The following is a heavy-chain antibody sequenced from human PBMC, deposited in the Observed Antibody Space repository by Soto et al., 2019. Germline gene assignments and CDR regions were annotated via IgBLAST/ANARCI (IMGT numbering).Heavy chain of an antibody. CDR3: ARGGVDYYDSSGYYFSPYYFDY. CDR2: IHHSGST. Sequence: ETLSLTCTVSGGSITSNWWSWVRQPPGKGLEWIGEIHHSGSTNYNPSLKSRVTISVDRSKNQFSLKLSSVTAADTAVYYCARGGVDYYDSSGYYFSPYYFDYWGQGTLVTVSS. CDR1: GGSITSNW. V-gene: IGHV4-4*02. D-gene: IGHD3-22*01. J-gene: IGHJ4*02.